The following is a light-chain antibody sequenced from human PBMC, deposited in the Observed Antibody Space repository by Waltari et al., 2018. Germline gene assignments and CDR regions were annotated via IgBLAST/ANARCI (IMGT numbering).Light chain of an antibody. V-gene: IGKV3-15*01. CDR1: QSIAPN. CDR2: EAS. Sequence: IVLTQSPATLSVSPGEGATLPCRASQSIAPNLAWYQPKPGHRPRLLIAEASTRVAGVRARCSARGSGTEFTLTSSSLQAEDVADYYWQQYNDYYSFGQGTRLEIK. J-gene: IGKJ2*01. CDR3: QQYNDYYS.